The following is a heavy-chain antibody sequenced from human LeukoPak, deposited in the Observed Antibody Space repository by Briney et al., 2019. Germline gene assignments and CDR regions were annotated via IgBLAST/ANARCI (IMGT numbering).Heavy chain of an antibody. CDR3: AKVGTTITTHQYFDL. Sequence: GGSLRLSCAASGFSLRSSDMNWIRQAPGKGLEWVSAISGTVGGTTYYANSVKGRFTISRDNSKNTLYLQMNSLRPEDTAVYYCAKVGTTITTHQYFDLWGRGTLVIVSS. D-gene: IGHD4-11*01. CDR1: GFSLRSSD. CDR2: ISGTVGGTT. V-gene: IGHV3-23*01. J-gene: IGHJ2*01.